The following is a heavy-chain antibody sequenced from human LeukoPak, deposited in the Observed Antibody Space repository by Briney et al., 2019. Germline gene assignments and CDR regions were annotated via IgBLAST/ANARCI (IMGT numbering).Heavy chain of an antibody. CDR1: GFTFSNAW. V-gene: IGHV3-15*01. J-gene: IGHJ4*02. CDR2: IKSKTDGGTT. CDR3: ARDLDTAKVTGFS. D-gene: IGHD5-18*01. Sequence: GGSLRLSCAASGFTFSNAWMSWVRQAPGKGLEWVGRIKSKTDGGTTDYAAPVKGRFTISRDDSKNTLYLQMNSLKTEDTAVYYCARDLDTAKVTGFSWGQGTLVTVSS.